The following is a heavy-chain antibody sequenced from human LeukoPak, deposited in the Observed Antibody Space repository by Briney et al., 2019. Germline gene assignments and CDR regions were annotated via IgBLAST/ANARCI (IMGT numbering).Heavy chain of an antibody. D-gene: IGHD5-18*01. V-gene: IGHV4-59*08. CDR1: GGSISSYY. J-gene: IGHJ4*02. CDR2: SYYTGST. Sequence: SETLSVTCTVSGGSISSYYWSWIRQPPGKGLEWIGYSYYTGSTNYNPSLKSRATISVDTSKNQFSLNLRSVTAADTAMYYCATSRSGYSYADYWGQGTLVTVSS. CDR3: ATSRSGYSYADY.